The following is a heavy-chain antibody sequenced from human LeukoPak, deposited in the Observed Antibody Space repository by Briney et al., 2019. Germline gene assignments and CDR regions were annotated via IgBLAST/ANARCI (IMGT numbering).Heavy chain of an antibody. D-gene: IGHD2-2*02. Sequence: SETLSLTCTVSGGSISSYCWSWIRQPPGKGLEWIGYIYYSGSTNYNPSLKSRVTISVDTSKNQFPLKLSSVTAADTAVYYCARAPYCSSTSCYRNWFDPWGQGTLVTVSS. CDR3: ARAPYCSSTSCYRNWFDP. CDR1: GGSISSYC. CDR2: IYYSGST. J-gene: IGHJ5*02. V-gene: IGHV4-59*01.